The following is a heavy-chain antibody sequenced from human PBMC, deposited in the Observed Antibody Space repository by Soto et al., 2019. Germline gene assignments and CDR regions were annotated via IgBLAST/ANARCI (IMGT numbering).Heavy chain of an antibody. Sequence: SETQSLTCAVSGGSISSGGDSWSWIRQPPGKGLEWIGYIYHSGSTNYNPSLKSRVTISVDTSKNQFSLRLSSVTAADTAVYYGGRTKGGNYFAFGGQGTRVPVSS. J-gene: IGHJ4*02. CDR3: GRTKGGNYFAF. D-gene: IGHD3-16*01. CDR2: IYHSGST. V-gene: IGHV4-30-2*01. CDR1: GGSISSGGDS.